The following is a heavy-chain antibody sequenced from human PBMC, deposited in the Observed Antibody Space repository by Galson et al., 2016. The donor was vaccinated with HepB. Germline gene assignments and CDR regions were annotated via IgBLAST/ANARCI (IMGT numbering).Heavy chain of an antibody. CDR1: GFTFSSFA. V-gene: IGHV3-23*01. D-gene: IGHD3-9*01. J-gene: IGHJ1*01. CDR3: MSRRRDALAGYGSRFQH. CDR2: ISGSGDIT. Sequence: SLRLSCAASGFTFSSFAMSWVRQAPGKGLEWISGISGSGDITYDADSVKGRFTISRDNSKNMLYLQLSSLRVGDTALYNCMSRRRDALAGYGSRFQHWGQGTLVTVSS.